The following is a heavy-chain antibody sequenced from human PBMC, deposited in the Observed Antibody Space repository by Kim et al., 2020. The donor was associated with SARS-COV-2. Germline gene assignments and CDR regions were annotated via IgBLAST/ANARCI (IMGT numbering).Heavy chain of an antibody. D-gene: IGHD3-10*01. CDR3: AKEAVGGHFASGPLNGPDH. CDR2: INTDTGDP. Sequence: ASVKVSCKTSGYIFTNYVMNWVRQAPGQGLEWMGRINTDTGDPTYAQGFSGRFLFSLDTSASTAFLQIISLEAEDTAIYYCAKEAVGGHFASGPLNGPDHWGQGTLVTVSS. J-gene: IGHJ4*02. V-gene: IGHV7-4-1*02. CDR1: GYIFTNYV.